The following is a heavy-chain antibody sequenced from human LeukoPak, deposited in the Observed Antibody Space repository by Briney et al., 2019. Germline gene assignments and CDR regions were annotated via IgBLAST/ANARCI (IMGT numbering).Heavy chain of an antibody. CDR2: IYYSGST. V-gene: IGHV4-39*07. J-gene: IGHJ3*02. Sequence: SETLSLTCTVSGGSVSSTNYHWGWIRQPPGKGLEWIGSIYYSGSTYYNPSLKSRVVISVDTSKNQFSLKLKSVTAADTAVYYCARDRRWLRFHGFDIWGQGTMVTVSS. D-gene: IGHD5-12*01. CDR1: GGSVSSTNYH. CDR3: ARDRRWLRFHGFDI.